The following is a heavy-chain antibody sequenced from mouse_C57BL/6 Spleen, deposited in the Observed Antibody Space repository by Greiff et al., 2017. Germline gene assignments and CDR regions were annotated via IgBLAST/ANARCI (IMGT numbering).Heavy chain of an antibody. D-gene: IGHD1-3*01. V-gene: IGHV5-12*01. CDR2: ISNGGGST. CDR1: GFTFSDYY. J-gene: IGHJ1*03. CDR3: ARNIFLGGYFDV. Sequence: EVKLQESGGGLVQPGGSLKLSCAASGFTFSDYYMYWVRQTPEKRLEWVAYISNGGGSTYYPDTVKGRFTISRDNAKNTLYLQMSRLKSEDTAMYYCARNIFLGGYFDVWGTGTTVTVAS.